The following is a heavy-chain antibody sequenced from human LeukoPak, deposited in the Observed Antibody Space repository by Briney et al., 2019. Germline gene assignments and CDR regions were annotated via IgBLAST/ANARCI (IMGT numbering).Heavy chain of an antibody. CDR3: TTDHERGY. CDR2: MHYSGDS. J-gene: IGHJ4*02. Sequence: SETLSLTCTVSGNSISSFFWSWIRQPPGKGLEWIGSMHYSGDSKYNPSLRSRVSLSIDTSKQQFSLRLSSVTAADTAVYYCTTDHERGYWGQGTLVTVSS. CDR1: GNSISSFF. V-gene: IGHV4-59*01.